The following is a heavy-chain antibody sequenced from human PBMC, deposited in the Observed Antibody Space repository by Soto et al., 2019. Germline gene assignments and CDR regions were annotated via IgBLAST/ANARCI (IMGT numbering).Heavy chain of an antibody. CDR3: ARGVHVTMVRGVIRDPNYYYYGMDV. CDR1: GGTFSSYA. V-gene: IGHV1-69*13. J-gene: IGHJ6*02. D-gene: IGHD3-10*01. CDR2: IIPIFGTA. Sequence: EASVKVSCKAAGGTFSSYAISWGRQAPGQGLEWMGGIIPIFGTANYAQKFQGRVTITADESTSTAYMELSSLRSEDTAVYYCARGVHVTMVRGVIRDPNYYYYGMDVWGQGTTVTVSS.